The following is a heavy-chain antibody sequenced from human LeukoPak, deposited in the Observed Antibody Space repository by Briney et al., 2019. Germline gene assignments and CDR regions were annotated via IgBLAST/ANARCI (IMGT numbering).Heavy chain of an antibody. V-gene: IGHV4-39*07. J-gene: IGHJ6*03. D-gene: IGHD2-2*01. CDR1: GGSISTSNYY. CDR3: ARSSSTSSRWYYYYYYMDV. Sequence: SETLSLTCTVSGGSISTSNYYWGWIRQPPGKGLEWIGNIFYSGSTNYNPSLKSRVTISVDTSKNQFSLKLSSVTAADTAVYYCARSSSTSSRWYYYYYYMDVWGKGTTVTISS. CDR2: IFYSGST.